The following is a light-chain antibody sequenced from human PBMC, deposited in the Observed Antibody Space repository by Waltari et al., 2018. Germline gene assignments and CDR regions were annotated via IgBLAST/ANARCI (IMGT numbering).Light chain of an antibody. CDR1: QSVSRD. CDR2: DAS. J-gene: IGKJ4*01. V-gene: IGKV3-11*01. CDR3: QQRRDWPLT. Sequence: EIVLTQSPATLSLSPGERASLSCRASQSVSRDLAGYRQKPGQAPRLLIFDASIRATGTPARFSGSGSGTDFTLTISSLEPEDFAVYYCQQRRDWPLTFGGGTKVEIK.